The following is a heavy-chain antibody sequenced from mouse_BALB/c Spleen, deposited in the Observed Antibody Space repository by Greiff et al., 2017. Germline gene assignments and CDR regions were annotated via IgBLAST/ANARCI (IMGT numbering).Heavy chain of an antibody. Sequence: DVKLVESGAELVKPGASVKLSCTASGFNIKDTYMHWVKQRPEQGLEWIGRIDPANGNTKYDPKFQGKATITADTSSNTAYLQLSSLTSEDTAVYYCATYGYDRAWFAYWGQGTLVTVSA. J-gene: IGHJ3*01. D-gene: IGHD2-2*01. CDR3: ATYGYDRAWFAY. CDR2: IDPANGNT. V-gene: IGHV14-3*02. CDR1: GFNIKDTY.